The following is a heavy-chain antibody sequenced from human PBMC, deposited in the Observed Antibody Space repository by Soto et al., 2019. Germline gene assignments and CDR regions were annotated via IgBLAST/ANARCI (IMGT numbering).Heavy chain of an antibody. CDR2: IHDSGST. CDR3: ARARGGDSGDYASLFDR. D-gene: IGHD4-17*01. J-gene: IGHJ5*02. Sequence: SETLSLTCTVFGGSVSIGDYLWSWIRQRPGKGLEWIGYIHDSGSTYYNPSLKSRVTISLDTSKNRFSLKVTSMTAADTAVYFCARARGGDSGDYASLFDRWGQGNLVTVSS. V-gene: IGHV4-30-4*01. CDR1: GGSVSIGDYL.